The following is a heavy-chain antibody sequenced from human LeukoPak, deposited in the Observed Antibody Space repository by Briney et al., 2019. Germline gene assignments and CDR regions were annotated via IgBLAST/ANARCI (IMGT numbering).Heavy chain of an antibody. CDR1: VDSFSGYY. D-gene: IGHD4-11*01. CDR2: ITHSGST. V-gene: IGHV4-34*01. Sequence: SETLSLTCAVYVDSFSGYYWTWIRQPPGKGLEWIGEITHSGSTKYNPSLKSQVTISVDTSKNQFSLKLMSVTAADSAVYYCARATTITHNFDYWGQGTLVTVSS. CDR3: ARATTITHNFDY. J-gene: IGHJ4*02.